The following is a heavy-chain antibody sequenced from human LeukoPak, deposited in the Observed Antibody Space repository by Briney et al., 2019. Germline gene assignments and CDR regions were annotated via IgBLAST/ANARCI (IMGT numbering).Heavy chain of an antibody. V-gene: IGHV4-59*12. D-gene: IGHD6-6*01. CDR1: GGSISSYY. CDR2: IYYSGST. CDR3: ARDLYSSSSTYYYYYGMDV. Sequence: SETLSLTCTVSGGSISSYYWSWIRQPPGKGLEWIGYIYYSGSTNYNPSLKSRVTKSVDTSKNQFSLKLSSVTAADTAVYYCARDLYSSSSTYYYYYGMDVWGQGTTVTVSS. J-gene: IGHJ6*02.